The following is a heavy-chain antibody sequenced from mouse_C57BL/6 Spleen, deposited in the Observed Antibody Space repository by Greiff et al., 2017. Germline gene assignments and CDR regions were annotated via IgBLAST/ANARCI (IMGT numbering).Heavy chain of an antibody. CDR2: INPNNGGT. CDR3: ARVYDYGYAMDY. CDR1: GYTFTDYN. V-gene: IGHV1-22*01. J-gene: IGHJ4*01. Sequence: EVQLQESGPELVKPGASVKMSCKASGYTFTDYNMHWVKQSHGKSLEWIGYINPNNGGTSYNQKFKGKATLTVNKSSSTAYMELRSLTSEDSAVYYCARVYDYGYAMDYWGQGTSVTVSS. D-gene: IGHD2-4*01.